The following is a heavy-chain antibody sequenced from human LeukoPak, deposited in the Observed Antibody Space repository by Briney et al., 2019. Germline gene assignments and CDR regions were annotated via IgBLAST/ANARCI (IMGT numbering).Heavy chain of an antibody. J-gene: IGHJ4*02. Sequence: SETLSLTCTVSGGSISSSSYYWGWIRQPPGKGLEWIGSIYYSGSTYYNPSPKSRVTISVDTSKNQFSLKLSSVTAADTAVYYCARRQGIAYYFDYWGQGTLVTVSS. CDR1: GGSISSSSYY. V-gene: IGHV4-39*01. CDR3: ARRQGIAYYFDY. CDR2: IYYSGST.